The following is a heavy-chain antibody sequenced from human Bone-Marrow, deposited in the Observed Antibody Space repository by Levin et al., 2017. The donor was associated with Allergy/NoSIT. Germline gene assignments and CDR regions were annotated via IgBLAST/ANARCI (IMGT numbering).Heavy chain of an antibody. CDR2: IKSDGSST. J-gene: IGHJ6*02. V-gene: IGHV3-74*01. Sequence: QPGGSLRLSCAASGFMFSKYWMHWVRQAPGKGLVWVSCIKSDGSSTNYADSVKGRFTISRDNAENTLYLQMNSLRADDTAVYYCTRDPYAILRDGMDVWGQGTTVTVSS. D-gene: IGHD2-8*01. CDR1: GFMFSKYW. CDR3: TRDPYAILRDGMDV.